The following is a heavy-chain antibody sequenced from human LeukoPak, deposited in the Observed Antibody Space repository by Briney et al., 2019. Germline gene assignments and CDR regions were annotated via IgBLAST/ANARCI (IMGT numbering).Heavy chain of an antibody. V-gene: IGHV4-59*08. J-gene: IGHJ4*02. Sequence: SETLSLTCTVSGDSISSHYWSWIRRPPGKGLEWIGYIHYSVTTNYNPSLKSRIAISVDTSKNQFSLKLTSVTAADTAVYYCARLHYDTSGLYYYFDYWGQGTLVTVSS. CDR3: ARLHYDTSGLYYYFDY. CDR1: GDSISSHY. CDR2: IHYSVTT. D-gene: IGHD3-22*01.